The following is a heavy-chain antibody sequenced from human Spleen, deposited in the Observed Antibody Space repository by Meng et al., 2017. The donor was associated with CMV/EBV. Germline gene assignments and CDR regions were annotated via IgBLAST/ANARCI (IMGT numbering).Heavy chain of an antibody. V-gene: IGHV3-21*01. CDR3: ASFAPSISGSYASDDAFDI. D-gene: IGHD1-26*01. CDR2: ISTSSSYM. CDR1: GFTFSSYA. Sequence: GGSLRLSCAASGFTFSSYAMNWVRQAPGKGLEWVSFISTSSSYMYYAHSVKGRFTISRDNAKNSLYLQMNSLRAEDTAVYYCASFAPSISGSYASDDAFDIWGQGTMVTVSS. J-gene: IGHJ3*02.